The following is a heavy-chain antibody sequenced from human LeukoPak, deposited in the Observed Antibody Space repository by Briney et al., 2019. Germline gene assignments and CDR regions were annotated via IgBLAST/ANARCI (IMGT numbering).Heavy chain of an antibody. CDR1: GGSISTSSYY. V-gene: IGHV4-39*07. J-gene: IGHJ4*02. CDR2: IYYGGST. CDR3: ARGGGMVAGPFDY. Sequence: PSETLSLTCTVSGGSISTSSYYWGWIRQPPGKGLEWIANIYYGGSTYYTPSLKSRVTISVDTSKNQFSLKLSSVTAADTAVHYCARGGGMVAGPFDYWGQGTLVTVSS. D-gene: IGHD6-19*01.